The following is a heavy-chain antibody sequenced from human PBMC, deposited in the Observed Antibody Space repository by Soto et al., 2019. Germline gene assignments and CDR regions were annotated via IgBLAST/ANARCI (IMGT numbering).Heavy chain of an antibody. V-gene: IGHV4-39*01. CDR1: GDSISSSTYS. D-gene: IGHD2-15*01. Sequence: SETLSLTCTVSGDSISSSTYSWGWIRQPPGKGLEYIGTIYYSGKTYYNWPLESRVTVSLDTSKNQFSLRLTSVTAADTALYYCARHRPQEDGSKKGGDHWGQGTLVTVSS. CDR3: ARHRPQEDGSKKGGDH. J-gene: IGHJ4*02. CDR2: IYYSGKT.